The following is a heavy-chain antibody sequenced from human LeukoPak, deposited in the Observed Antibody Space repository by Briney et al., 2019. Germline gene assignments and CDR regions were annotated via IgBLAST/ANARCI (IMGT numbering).Heavy chain of an antibody. J-gene: IGHJ4*02. CDR3: AKARSRGYTATYFDY. CDR1: GFTFSSYG. V-gene: IGHV3-30*18. D-gene: IGHD5-18*01. CDR2: ISYDGNNK. Sequence: GRSLRLSCEASGFTFSSYGVFWVRQAPGKGLEWVAVISYDGNNKNYADSVKGRFTISRDNSKNTVFLQMNSLRAEDTALYYCAKARSRGYTATYFDYWGQGILVTVSS.